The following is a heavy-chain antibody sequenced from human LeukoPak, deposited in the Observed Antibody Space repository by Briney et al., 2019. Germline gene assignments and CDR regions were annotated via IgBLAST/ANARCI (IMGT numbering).Heavy chain of an antibody. CDR3: ARDRRTVYSDYLTDY. CDR1: GFTFSNYW. D-gene: IGHD4-11*01. J-gene: IGHJ4*02. V-gene: IGHV3-74*01. CDR2: INSDGINT. Sequence: GGSLRLSCAASGFTFSNYWMHWVRQAPGKGLVWVSRINSDGINTSYADSVKGRSTISRDNAKNTLNLQMNSLRAEDTAVYYCARDRRTVYSDYLTDYWGQGTLVTVSS.